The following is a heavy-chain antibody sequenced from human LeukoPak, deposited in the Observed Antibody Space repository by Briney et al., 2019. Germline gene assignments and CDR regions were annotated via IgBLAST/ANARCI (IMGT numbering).Heavy chain of an antibody. V-gene: IGHV2-5*02. CDR1: GLSLNTAGVG. CDR2: IYWDDDK. CDR3: AKAGYGSGSYLRYYYYGMDV. D-gene: IGHD3-10*01. J-gene: IGHJ6*02. Sequence: SGPTLVKPTQTLTLTCTLSGLSLNTAGVGVGWIRQPPGKALEWLALIYWDDDKRYNPSLKTRLTITKDTSKDQVVLTVTNMDPVDTATYYCAKAGYGSGSYLRYYYYGMDVWGQGTTVTVSS.